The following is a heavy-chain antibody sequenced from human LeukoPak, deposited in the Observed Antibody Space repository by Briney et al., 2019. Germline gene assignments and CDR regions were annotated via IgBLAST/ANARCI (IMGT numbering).Heavy chain of an antibody. Sequence: SETLSLTCTVSGGSISSSSYYWSWIRQPPGKGLEWIGEINHSGSTNYNPSLKSRVTISVDTSKNQFSLKLSSVTAADTAVYYCARGGVSMVRGVMPYYFDYWGQGTLVTVSS. CDR2: INHSGST. CDR3: ARGGVSMVRGVMPYYFDY. CDR1: GGSISSSSYY. J-gene: IGHJ4*02. V-gene: IGHV4-39*07. D-gene: IGHD3-10*01.